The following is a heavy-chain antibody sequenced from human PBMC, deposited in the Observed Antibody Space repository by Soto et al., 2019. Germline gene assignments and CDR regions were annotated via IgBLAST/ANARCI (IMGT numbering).Heavy chain of an antibody. D-gene: IGHD3-3*01. CDR3: ARVAFGVVTVFDY. V-gene: IGHV1-3*01. Sequence: QVQLLQSGAEVKKPGASVKVSCRASGYTFTSHAMHWLRQAPGQRLEWMGWINVGNGNTQYPQRLQGRVTVTRDTSASTVYMELSSLRSEDTAVYYCARVAFGVVTVFDYWGQGTLVTVSS. CDR1: GYTFTSHA. J-gene: IGHJ4*02. CDR2: INVGNGNT.